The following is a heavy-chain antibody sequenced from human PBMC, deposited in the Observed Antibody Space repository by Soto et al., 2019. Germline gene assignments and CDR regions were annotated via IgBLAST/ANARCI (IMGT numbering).Heavy chain of an antibody. CDR2: ISSSGNII. Sequence: PGGSLRLSCAASGFTLRDYYMSWIRQAPRKGLEWVSYISSSGNIIYYADSVKGRFTISRDNAKNSLYLQMNSLRAEDTAVYYCARDLGYYASDGYFDYWGQGTLVTVSS. D-gene: IGHD3-22*01. J-gene: IGHJ4*02. V-gene: IGHV3-11*01. CDR1: GFTLRDYY. CDR3: ARDLGYYASDGYFDY.